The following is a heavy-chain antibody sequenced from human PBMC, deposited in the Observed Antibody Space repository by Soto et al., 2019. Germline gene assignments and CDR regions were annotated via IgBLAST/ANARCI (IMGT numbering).Heavy chain of an antibody. Sequence: ASVKVSCKASGYTFTSYAMHWVRQAPGQRLEWMGWINAGNGNTKYSQKFQGRVTITRDTSASTAYMELSSLRSEDTAVYYCARGPSTAVGAPGWFDPWGQGTLVTVS. CDR2: INAGNGNT. CDR1: GYTFTSYA. CDR3: ARGPSTAVGAPGWFDP. J-gene: IGHJ5*02. V-gene: IGHV1-3*01. D-gene: IGHD1-26*01.